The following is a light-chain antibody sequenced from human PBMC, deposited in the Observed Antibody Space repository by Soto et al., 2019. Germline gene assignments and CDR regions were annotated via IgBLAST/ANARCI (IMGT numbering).Light chain of an antibody. CDR1: QGVSSSY. J-gene: IGKJ1*01. CDR3: QQYGSSRT. CDR2: GSS. Sequence: DIVLTQSPGTLSLSPGERATLSCRASQGVSSSYLAWYQQKPGHAPSLLIYGSSCRATGIPERFGGSGSGTDFTITISRLEPEDFAVYYCQQYGSSRTFGQGTKVEIK. V-gene: IGKV3-20*01.